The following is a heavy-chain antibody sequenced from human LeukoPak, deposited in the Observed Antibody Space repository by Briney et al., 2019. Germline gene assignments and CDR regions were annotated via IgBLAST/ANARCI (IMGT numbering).Heavy chain of an antibody. V-gene: IGHV1-2*02. CDR3: ARGITTVTTWFDP. Sequence: ASVTVSCKASGYTFTGYYMHWVRQAPGQGLEWMGWINPNSGGTNYAQKFQGRVTMTRDTSISTAYMELSRLRSDDTAVYYCARGITTVTTWFDPWGQGTLVTVSS. CDR1: GYTFTGYY. D-gene: IGHD4-4*01. J-gene: IGHJ5*02. CDR2: INPNSGGT.